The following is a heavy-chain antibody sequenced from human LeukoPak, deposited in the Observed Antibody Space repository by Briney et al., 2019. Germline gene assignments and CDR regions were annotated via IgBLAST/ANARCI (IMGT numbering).Heavy chain of an antibody. V-gene: IGHV3-30*02. D-gene: IGHD5-24*01. Sequence: GGSLRLSCAASGFTFSSYGMHWVRQAPGKGLEWVAFIRYDGSNKYCADSVKGRFTISRDNSKNTLYLQMNSLRAEDTAVYYCAKDAGLHTPYYFDYWGQGTLVTVSS. CDR1: GFTFSSYG. J-gene: IGHJ4*02. CDR3: AKDAGLHTPYYFDY. CDR2: IRYDGSNK.